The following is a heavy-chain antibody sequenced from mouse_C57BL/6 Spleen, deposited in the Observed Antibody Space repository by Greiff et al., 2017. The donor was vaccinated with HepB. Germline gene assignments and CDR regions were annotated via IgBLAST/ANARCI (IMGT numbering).Heavy chain of an antibody. CDR1: GFNIKDDY. J-gene: IGHJ2*01. CDR3: TTGGYYGGSFLDY. CDR2: IDPENGDT. D-gene: IGHD1-1*01. V-gene: IGHV14-4*01. Sequence: VQLQQSGAELVRPGASVKLSCTASGFNIKDDYMHWVKQRPEQGLEWIGWIDPENGDTEYASKFQGKATITADTSSNTAYLQLSSLTSEDTAVYYCTTGGYYGGSFLDYWGQGTTLTVSS.